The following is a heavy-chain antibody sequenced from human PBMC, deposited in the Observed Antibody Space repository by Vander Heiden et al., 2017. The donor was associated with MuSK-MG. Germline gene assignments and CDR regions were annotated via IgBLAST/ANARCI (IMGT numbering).Heavy chain of an antibody. J-gene: IGHJ4*02. CDR3: SVGSRLVY. Sequence: EVRLVESGGGLVKPWGSLRLSGAASGRTFSSVWMNWVRQAPGKGLEWVGRIKSKSDGGTRDYAAPVKGRFTISRDDSKRTLFLQMNSLKTDDTAVYYCSVGSRLVYWGQGTLVTVSS. D-gene: IGHD1-26*01. CDR1: GRTFSSVW. CDR2: IKSKSDGGTR. V-gene: IGHV3-15*01.